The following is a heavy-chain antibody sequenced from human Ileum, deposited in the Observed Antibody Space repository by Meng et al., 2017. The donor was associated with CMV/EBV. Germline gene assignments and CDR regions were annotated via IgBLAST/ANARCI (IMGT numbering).Heavy chain of an antibody. CDR2: INTFNGMT. J-gene: IGHJ3*01. V-gene: IGHV1-18*01. D-gene: IGHD2-15*01. Sequence: GYTFSDFYMTWVRQAPGQGLEWMGWINTFNGMTDLAQTFEDRVTMTTDTSANTVYMELRRLTSDDTAIYFCARVVIEKDFAAFDVWGQGAMVTVSS. CDR3: ARVVIEKDFAAFDV. CDR1: GYTFSDFY.